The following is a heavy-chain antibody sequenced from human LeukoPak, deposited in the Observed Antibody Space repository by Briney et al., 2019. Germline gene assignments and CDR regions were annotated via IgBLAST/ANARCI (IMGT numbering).Heavy chain of an antibody. D-gene: IGHD3-3*01. CDR1: GYTFTSYG. Sequence: ASVKVSCKASGYTFTSYGISWVRQAPGQGLEWMGWISAYNGNTNYAQKLQGRVTMTTDTSTSTAYMELRSLRSDDTAVYYCARSPAYYDFWSGYYGYNWFDPWGQGTLVTVSS. J-gene: IGHJ5*02. CDR3: ARSPAYYDFWSGYYGYNWFDP. V-gene: IGHV1-18*01. CDR2: ISAYNGNT.